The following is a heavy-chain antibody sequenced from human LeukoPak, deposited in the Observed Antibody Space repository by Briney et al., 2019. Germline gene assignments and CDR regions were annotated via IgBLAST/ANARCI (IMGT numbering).Heavy chain of an antibody. D-gene: IGHD4-17*01. Sequence: ASVKVSCKASGYTFTGYYMHWVRQAPGQGRAWMGWINPNSGGTNYAQKFQGRVTMTRDTSISTAYMELSRLRSDDTAVYYCARDYHSTVTTALTSDAFDIWGQGTMVTVSS. CDR3: ARDYHSTVTTALTSDAFDI. CDR1: GYTFTGYY. J-gene: IGHJ3*02. V-gene: IGHV1-2*02. CDR2: INPNSGGT.